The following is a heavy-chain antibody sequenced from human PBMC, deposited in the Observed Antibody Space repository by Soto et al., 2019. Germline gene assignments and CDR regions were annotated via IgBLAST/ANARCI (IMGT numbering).Heavy chain of an antibody. CDR3: ARDSPIGSTFSGYDAIDY. CDR1: GGPFSNDI. CDR2: IIPLLSTS. Sequence: QVQLVQSGAEVKKPGSSVKVSCKASGGPFSNDIITWVRQAPGQGLEWMGRIIPLLSTSTYAQKFQGRLKITADRSTGTAYMELNSLRSEDTAVYYCARDSPIGSTFSGYDAIDYWGQGTLITVSS. J-gene: IGHJ4*02. V-gene: IGHV1-69*08. D-gene: IGHD5-12*01.